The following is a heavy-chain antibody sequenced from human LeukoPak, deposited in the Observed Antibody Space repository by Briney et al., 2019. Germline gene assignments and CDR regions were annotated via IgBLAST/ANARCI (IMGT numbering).Heavy chain of an antibody. CDR1: GGSISGSSYY. CDR3: ARGRAAAAPFDY. J-gene: IGHJ4*02. V-gene: IGHV4-39*07. D-gene: IGHD6-13*01. Sequence: SETLSLTCTVSGGSISGSSYYLAWIRQPPGKGLEWIGSIYYRGSTYHNPSLKSRATISVDTSKNQFSLKLSSVTAADTAVYYCARGRAAAAPFDYWGQGTLVTVSS. CDR2: IYYRGST.